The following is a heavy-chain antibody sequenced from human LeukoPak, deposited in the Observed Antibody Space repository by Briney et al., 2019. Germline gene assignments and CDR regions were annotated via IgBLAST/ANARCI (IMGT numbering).Heavy chain of an antibody. D-gene: IGHD6-6*01. J-gene: IGHJ2*01. CDR3: ARENPYSSSSGGSGYFDL. CDR2: IVPIFGTA. V-gene: IGHV1-69*13. CDR1: GGTFSSYA. Sequence: SVKVSCKASGGTFSSYAISWVRQAPGQGLEWMGGIVPIFGTANYAQKFQGRVTITADESTSTAYMELSSLRSEDTAVYYCARENPYSSSSGGSGYFDLWGRGTLVTVSS.